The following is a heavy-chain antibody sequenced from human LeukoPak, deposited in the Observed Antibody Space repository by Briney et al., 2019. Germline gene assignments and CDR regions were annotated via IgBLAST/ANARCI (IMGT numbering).Heavy chain of an antibody. Sequence: PGGSLRLSCAASGFTFINYAMNWVRQAPGKGLVWVSALSFSGLTTYYAESVRGRFTISRDNSKSTLYLQMNSLRAEDTALYYCARPTSGWYAGGFDYWGQGILVTVSS. J-gene: IGHJ4*02. CDR1: GFTFINYA. D-gene: IGHD6-19*01. CDR3: ARPTSGWYAGGFDY. V-gene: IGHV3-23*01. CDR2: LSFSGLTT.